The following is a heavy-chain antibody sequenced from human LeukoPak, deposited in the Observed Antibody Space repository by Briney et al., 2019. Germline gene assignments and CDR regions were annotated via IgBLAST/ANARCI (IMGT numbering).Heavy chain of an antibody. CDR2: INPNSGGT. CDR1: GYTFTGYY. J-gene: IGHJ4*02. CDR3: ARTLVAAHVGGFDY. V-gene: IGHV1-2*04. Sequence: ASVKVSRKASGYTFTGYYMHWVRQAPGQGLEWMGWINPNSGGTNYAQKFQGWVTMTRDTSISTAYMELSRLRSDDTAVYYCARTLVAAHVGGFDYWGQGTLVTVSS. D-gene: IGHD6-6*01.